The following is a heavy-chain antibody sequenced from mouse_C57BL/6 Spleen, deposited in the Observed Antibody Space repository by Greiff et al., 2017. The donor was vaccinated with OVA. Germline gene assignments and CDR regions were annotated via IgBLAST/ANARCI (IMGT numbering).Heavy chain of an antibody. Sequence: EVQLVESEGGLVQPGSSMKLSCTASGFTFSDYYMAWVRQVPEKGLEWVANINYDGSSTYYLDSLKSRFIISRDNAKNILYLQMSSLKSEDTATYYCARELGREKGYFDYWGQGTTLTVSS. CDR3: ARELGREKGYFDY. D-gene: IGHD4-1*01. CDR2: INYDGSST. J-gene: IGHJ2*01. CDR1: GFTFSDYY. V-gene: IGHV5-16*01.